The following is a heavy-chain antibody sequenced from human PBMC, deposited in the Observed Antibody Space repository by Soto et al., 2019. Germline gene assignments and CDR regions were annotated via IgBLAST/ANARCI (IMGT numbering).Heavy chain of an antibody. D-gene: IGHD6-19*01. CDR2: MNPNSGNT. CDR1: GYTFTSYD. J-gene: IGHJ4*02. V-gene: IGHV1-8*01. Sequence: QVQLVQSGAEVKKPGASVKVSCKASGYTFTSYDINWVRQATGQGLEWMGWMNPNSGNTVYAQKFQGRVTMTRDTSVSTAYMELSSLRSEDTAVYYCARGRSSGWYVDYWGQGTLVTVSS. CDR3: ARGRSSGWYVDY.